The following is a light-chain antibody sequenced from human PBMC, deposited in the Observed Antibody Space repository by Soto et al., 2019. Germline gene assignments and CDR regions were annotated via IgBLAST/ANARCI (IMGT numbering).Light chain of an antibody. Sequence: DIVMTQSPDSLAVSLGERATINCKSSQSVLYSSNNENYLAWYQQKPGQPPKLLIHWASTRESGVPDRFSGSGSGTDFTLTISSVQAEDVAVYYCQQYYDTRTFVQGTKLEIK. V-gene: IGKV4-1*01. CDR1: QSVLYSSNNENY. CDR2: WAS. J-gene: IGKJ2*01. CDR3: QQYYDTRT.